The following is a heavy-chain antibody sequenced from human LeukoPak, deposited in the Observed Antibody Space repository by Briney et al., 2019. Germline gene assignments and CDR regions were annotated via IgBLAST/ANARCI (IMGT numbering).Heavy chain of an antibody. CDR1: GYTFTSYG. D-gene: IGHD6-13*01. Sequence: ASVKVSCKASGYTFTSYGISCVRQAPGQGLEWMGWISAYNGNTNYAQKLQGRVTMTTDTSTSTAYMELRSLRSDDTAVYYCAREGGDSSSWSRVYYYYYMDVWGKGTTVTVSS. CDR3: AREGGDSSSWSRVYYYYYMDV. CDR2: ISAYNGNT. V-gene: IGHV1-18*01. J-gene: IGHJ6*03.